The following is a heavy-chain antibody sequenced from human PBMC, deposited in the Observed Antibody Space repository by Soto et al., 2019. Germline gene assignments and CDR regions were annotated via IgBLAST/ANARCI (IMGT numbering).Heavy chain of an antibody. CDR3: ARDLYSSSARYFDY. V-gene: IGHV3-21*01. CDR1: GFTFSSYS. Sequence: GGSLRLSCSASGFTFSSYSMNWVRQAPGKGLEWVSSISSSSSYIYYADSVKGRFTISRDNAKNSLYLQMNSLRAEDTAVYYCARDLYSSSARYFDYWGQGTLVTVSS. J-gene: IGHJ4*02. D-gene: IGHD6-6*01. CDR2: ISSSSSYI.